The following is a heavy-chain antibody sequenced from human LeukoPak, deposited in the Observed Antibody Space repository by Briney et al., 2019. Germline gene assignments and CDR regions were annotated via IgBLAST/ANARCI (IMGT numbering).Heavy chain of an antibody. D-gene: IGHD2-15*01. J-gene: IGHJ4*02. V-gene: IGHV4-61*01. CDR3: AREPAEGAVAATADY. CDR1: GDSVSSGSYY. CDR2: NYYSSTT. Sequence: PSETLSLTCTVSGDSVSSGSYYWSWIPQPPGKELEWIGYNYYSSTTNYNPSLKSRVTISVDTSKTQFSLKLSSVTAADTAVYYCAREPAEGAVAATADYWGQGNLVTVSS.